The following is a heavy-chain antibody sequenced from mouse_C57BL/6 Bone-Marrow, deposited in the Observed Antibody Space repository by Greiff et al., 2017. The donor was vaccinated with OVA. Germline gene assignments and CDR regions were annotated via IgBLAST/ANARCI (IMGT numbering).Heavy chain of an antibody. CDR3: ARGGVYYGSSYVPFAY. V-gene: IGHV1-19*01. CDR1: GYTFTDYY. D-gene: IGHD1-1*01. CDR2: INPYNGGT. J-gene: IGHJ3*01. Sequence: VQLKESGPVLVKPGASVKMSCKASGYTFTDYYMNWVKQSHGKSLEWIGVINPYNGGTSYNQKFKGKATLTVDKSSSTAYMELNSLTSEDSAVYYCARGGVYYGSSYVPFAYWGQGTLVTVSA.